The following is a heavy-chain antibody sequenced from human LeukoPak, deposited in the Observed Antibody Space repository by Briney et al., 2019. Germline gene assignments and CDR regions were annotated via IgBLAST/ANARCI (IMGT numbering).Heavy chain of an antibody. CDR2: INHSGST. D-gene: IGHD2-15*01. CDR1: GGSFRGYY. J-gene: IGHJ6*03. CDR3: ARHSRRDIPQTQYYYYYMDV. V-gene: IGHV4-34*01. Sequence: SETLSLTCAVYGGSFRGYYWSWIRQPPGKGLEWIGEINHSGSTNYNPSLKSRVTISVDTSKNQFSLKLSSVTAADTAVYYCARHSRRDIPQTQYYYYYMDVWGKGTTVTVSS.